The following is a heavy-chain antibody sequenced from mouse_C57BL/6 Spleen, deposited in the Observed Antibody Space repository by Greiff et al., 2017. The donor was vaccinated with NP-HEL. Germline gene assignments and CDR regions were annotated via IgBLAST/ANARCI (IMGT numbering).Heavy chain of an antibody. CDR1: GYTFTDYE. J-gene: IGHJ2*01. V-gene: IGHV1-15*01. Sequence: VKLQESGAELVRPGASVTLSCKASGYTFTDYEMHWVKQTPVHGLEWIGAIDPETGGTAYNQKFKGKAILTADKSSSTAYMELRSLTSEDSAVYYCTRVLIYDGYSYYFDYWGQGTTLTVSS. CDR2: IDPETGGT. CDR3: TRVLIYDGYSYYFDY. D-gene: IGHD2-3*01.